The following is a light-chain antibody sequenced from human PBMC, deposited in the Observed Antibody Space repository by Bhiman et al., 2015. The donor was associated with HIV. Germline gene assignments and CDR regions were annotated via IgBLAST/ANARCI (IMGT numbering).Light chain of an antibody. CDR3: SSYRSSSPSVV. CDR2: EDT. V-gene: IGLV6-57*01. CDR1: TGNIADNY. Sequence: FTLIQPLSVSESPGKTITISCIRNTGNIADNYVQWYRQRPGGSPTTVIYEDTQRPSGVPARFSGSIDRSSNSASLTISALKTEDEADYYCSSYRSSSPSVVFGGGTRLTVL. J-gene: IGLJ2*01.